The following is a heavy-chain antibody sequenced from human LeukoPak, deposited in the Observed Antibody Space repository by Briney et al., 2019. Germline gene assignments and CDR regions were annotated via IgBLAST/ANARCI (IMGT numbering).Heavy chain of an antibody. CDR1: GGSFSGYY. CDR3: ARGKRTTIGFDY. Sequence: PSETLSLTCAVYGGSFSGYYWSWIRQPPGKGLEWIGEINRSGSTNYNPSLKSRVTISVDTSKNQFSLKLSSVTAADTAVYYCARGKRTTIGFDYWGQGTLVTVSS. CDR2: INRSGST. J-gene: IGHJ4*02. D-gene: IGHD5-12*01. V-gene: IGHV4-34*01.